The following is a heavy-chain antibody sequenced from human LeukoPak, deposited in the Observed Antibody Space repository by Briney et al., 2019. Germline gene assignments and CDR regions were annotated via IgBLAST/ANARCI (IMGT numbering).Heavy chain of an antibody. J-gene: IGHJ4*02. CDR3: ARGRDGYNFLNRGEYYYFDY. V-gene: IGHV4-61*02. D-gene: IGHD5-24*01. CDR1: GGSISSGTYY. CDR2: FYTSGST. Sequence: SETLSLTCTVSGGSISSGTYYWSWIRQPAGKGLGWIGRFYTSGSTNYNPSLKSRVTISVDTSKNQFSLKLSSVTAADTAVYYCARGRDGYNFLNRGEYYYFDYWGQGTLVTVSS.